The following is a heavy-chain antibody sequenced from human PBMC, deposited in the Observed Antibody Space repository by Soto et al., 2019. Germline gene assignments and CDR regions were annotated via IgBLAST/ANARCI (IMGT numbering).Heavy chain of an antibody. CDR2: ISGSGGST. D-gene: IGHD6-13*01. CDR1: GFTFSSYA. Sequence: PGGSLRLSCAASGFTFSSYAMSWVRQAPGKGLEWVSAISGSGGSTYYADSVKGRFTISRDNSKNTLYLQMNSLRAEDTAVYYCAKDFEGSYSSSNSGFYWGQGTLVTVSS. V-gene: IGHV3-23*01. CDR3: AKDFEGSYSSSNSGFY. J-gene: IGHJ4*02.